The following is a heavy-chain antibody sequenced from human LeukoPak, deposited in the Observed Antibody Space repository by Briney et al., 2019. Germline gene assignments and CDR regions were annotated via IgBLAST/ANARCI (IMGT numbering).Heavy chain of an antibody. CDR3: ARARFCSSTSCPTDYYYYMDV. V-gene: IGHV3-13*01. D-gene: IGHD2-2*01. CDR2: IGTAGDT. J-gene: IGHJ6*03. Sequence: GGSLRLSCAASGFTFSSYDMHWVRQATGKGLEWVSAIGTAGDTYYPGSVKGRFTISRENAKNSLYLQMNCLRAGDTAVYYCARARFCSSTSCPTDYYYYMDVWGKGTTVTVSS. CDR1: GFTFSSYD.